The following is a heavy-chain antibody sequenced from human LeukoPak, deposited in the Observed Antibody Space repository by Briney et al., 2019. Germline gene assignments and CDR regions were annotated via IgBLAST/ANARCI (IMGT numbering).Heavy chain of an antibody. J-gene: IGHJ6*02. V-gene: IGHV1-8*01. CDR1: GYTFTSYD. CDR3: ARGHVSGIPSYYYGMDV. CDR2: MNPNSGNT. Sequence: ASVKVSCKASGYTFTSYDINWVRQATGQGLEWMGWMNPNSGNTGYAQKFQGRVTMTRNTSISTAYMELSSLRSEDTAVYYCARGHVSGIPSYYYGMDVWGQGTTVTVSS. D-gene: IGHD3-10*01.